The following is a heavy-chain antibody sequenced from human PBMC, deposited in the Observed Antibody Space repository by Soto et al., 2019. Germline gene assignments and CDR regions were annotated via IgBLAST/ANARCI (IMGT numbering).Heavy chain of an antibody. CDR3: AREWGLLPYYVMNV. D-gene: IGHD7-27*01. Sequence: SETLSLTCTVSGGSIGSSSYYWGWIRQPPGKGLEWIGYISYTGRTKYNPSLQSRVTISVDTSKNDFSLNLSSVTAADTAVYFCAREWGLLPYYVMNVWGHGTAVTVSS. CDR2: ISYTGRT. CDR1: GGSIGSSSYY. V-gene: IGHV4-39*07. J-gene: IGHJ6*02.